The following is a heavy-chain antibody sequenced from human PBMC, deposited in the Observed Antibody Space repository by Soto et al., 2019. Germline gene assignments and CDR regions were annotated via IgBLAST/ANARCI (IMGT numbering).Heavy chain of an antibody. J-gene: IGHJ6*03. CDR1: GGSISSSSYY. V-gene: IGHV4-39*01. D-gene: IGHD3-10*01. CDR2: IYYSGST. CDR3: ARQYGSGSYNLGPNYYMDV. Sequence: SETLSLTCTVSGGSISSSSYYWGWIRQPPGKGLEWIGSIYYSGSTYYNPSLKSRVTISVDTSKNQFSLKLSSVTAADTAVYYCARQYGSGSYNLGPNYYMDVWGKGTTVTVSS.